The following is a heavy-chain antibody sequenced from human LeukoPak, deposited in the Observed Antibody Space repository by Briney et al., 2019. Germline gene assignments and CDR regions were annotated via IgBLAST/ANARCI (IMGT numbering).Heavy chain of an antibody. V-gene: IGHV4-34*01. J-gene: IGHJ5*02. D-gene: IGHD5-18*01. CDR3: ARDPGYPAPWFDP. Sequence: SETLSLTCAVYGGSFSGYYWSWIRQPPGKGLEWIGEINHSGSTNYNPSLKSRVTMSVDTSKNQFSLKLSSVTAADTAVYYCARDPGYPAPWFDPWGQGTLVTVSS. CDR1: GGSFSGYY. CDR2: INHSGST.